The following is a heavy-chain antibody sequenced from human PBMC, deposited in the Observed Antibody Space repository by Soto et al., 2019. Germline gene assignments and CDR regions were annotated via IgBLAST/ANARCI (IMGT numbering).Heavy chain of an antibody. Sequence: ASVKVSCKVSGYTLTELSMHWVRQAPGKGLEWMGGFDPEDGETIYAQKFQGRVTMTEDTSTDTAYMELSSLRSEDTAVYYCATSVLSRWELKTGGQYYYYGMDVWGQGTTVTVSS. D-gene: IGHD1-26*01. V-gene: IGHV1-24*01. CDR2: FDPEDGET. J-gene: IGHJ6*02. CDR1: GYTLTELS. CDR3: ATSVLSRWELKTGGQYYYYGMDV.